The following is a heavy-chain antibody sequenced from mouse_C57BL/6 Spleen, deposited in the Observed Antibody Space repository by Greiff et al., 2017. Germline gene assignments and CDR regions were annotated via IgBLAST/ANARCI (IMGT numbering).Heavy chain of an antibody. D-gene: IGHD2-4*01. V-gene: IGHV5-6*01. CDR2: ISSGGSYT. J-gene: IGHJ2*01. Sequence: EVHLVESGGDLVKPGGSLKLSCAASGFTFSSYGMSWVRQTPDKRLEWVATISSGGSYTYYPDSVKGRFTISRDNAKNTLYLQMSSLKSEDTAMYYCARHIYYDYDGDFDYWGQGTTLTVSS. CDR1: GFTFSSYG. CDR3: ARHIYYDYDGDFDY.